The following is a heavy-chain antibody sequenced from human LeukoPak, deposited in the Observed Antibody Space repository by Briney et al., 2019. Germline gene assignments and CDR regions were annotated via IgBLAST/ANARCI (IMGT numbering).Heavy chain of an antibody. CDR2: ISYTGMYE. V-gene: IGHV3-30*04. CDR1: RFTLSIYA. CDR3: ARAADYYDSSGQYYMDV. J-gene: IGHJ6*03. D-gene: IGHD3-22*01. Sequence: GGSLRLSCAASRFTLSIYAMHWVRQAPGKGLEWVAVISYTGMYEYYADSVKGRFTISRDNSKNTLYLQMNSLRVDDTAVYYCARAADYYDSSGQYYMDVWGKGTTVTVSS.